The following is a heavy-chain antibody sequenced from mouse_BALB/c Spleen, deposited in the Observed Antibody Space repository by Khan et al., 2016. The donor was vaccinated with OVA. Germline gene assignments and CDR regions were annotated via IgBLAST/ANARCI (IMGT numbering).Heavy chain of an antibody. CDR1: GFTFSSYT. V-gene: IGHV5-6-4*01. Sequence: EVQLVESGGDLVKPGGSLKLSCAASGFTFSSYTMSWVRQTPEKRLEWVATISSDGSYTYYPDSVKGRFTISRDNAKNTLYLQMSSLKSEDTAMYYCTRDGNYAHWYFDVWGAGTTVTVSS. D-gene: IGHD2-1*01. J-gene: IGHJ1*01. CDR2: ISSDGSYT. CDR3: TRDGNYAHWYFDV.